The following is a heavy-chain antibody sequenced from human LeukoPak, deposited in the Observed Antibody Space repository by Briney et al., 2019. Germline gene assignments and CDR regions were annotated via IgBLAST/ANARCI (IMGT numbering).Heavy chain of an antibody. CDR3: ARGGGYCTSTSCYLGPWFDP. D-gene: IGHD2-2*01. Sequence: GASVKVSFKASGYNFKSYGISWLRQAPGQGLEWMGWISVYNGNTKYAQKFQGKVTMTTDTSTSTAYIELRSLRSDDTAVYYCARGGGYCTSTSCYLGPWFDPWGQGTLVTVSS. V-gene: IGHV1-18*01. CDR1: GYNFKSYG. J-gene: IGHJ5*02. CDR2: ISVYNGNT.